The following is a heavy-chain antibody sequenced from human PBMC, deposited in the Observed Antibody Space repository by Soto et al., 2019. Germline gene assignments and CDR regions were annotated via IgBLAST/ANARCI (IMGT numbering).Heavy chain of an antibody. CDR1: GYSFKNYA. Sequence: GASGKVSGEATGYSFKNYAVHWVRQAPGQRLEWMGFTNEGSGNTRFSQKFQGRISITRDTSASTVYLDLSSLTSEDTAIYYCARDDRSVSGVVTLDHWGPGTLVTVSS. CDR3: ARDDRSVSGVVTLDH. D-gene: IGHD3-3*01. V-gene: IGHV1-3*01. CDR2: TNEGSGNT. J-gene: IGHJ4*02.